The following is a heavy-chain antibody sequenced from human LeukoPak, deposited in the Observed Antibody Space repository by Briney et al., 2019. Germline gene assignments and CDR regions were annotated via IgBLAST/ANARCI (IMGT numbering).Heavy chain of an antibody. J-gene: IGHJ5*02. CDR1: GDAFTIYG. CDR2: ISAYNGNT. D-gene: IGHD3-9*01. CDR3: ARGGDILTGYYDNWFDP. Sequence: SVNVSCKASGDAFTIYGISCVRQTLGQGPEWMGWISAYNGNTNYAQKLEGRVTITTDTSTSTAYMELRSLRSDDTAVYYWARGGDILTGYYDNWFDPWGQGTLVTVSS. V-gene: IGHV1-18*01.